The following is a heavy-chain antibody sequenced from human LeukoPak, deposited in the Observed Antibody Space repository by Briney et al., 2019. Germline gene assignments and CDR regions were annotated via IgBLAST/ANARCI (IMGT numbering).Heavy chain of an antibody. J-gene: IGHJ4*02. CDR3: ARDHNWGPDY. CDR2: IHPGRGDT. D-gene: IGHD7-27*01. V-gene: IGHV1-2*02. Sequence: GASVKVSCKALGYTFTDHYFHWLRQAPGQGLEWMGWIHPGRGDTNYAQKFQGRVSLTRDTSISTDYMELSRLTSDDTAVYYCARDHNWGPDYWGQGTLVSVSS. CDR1: GYTFTDHY.